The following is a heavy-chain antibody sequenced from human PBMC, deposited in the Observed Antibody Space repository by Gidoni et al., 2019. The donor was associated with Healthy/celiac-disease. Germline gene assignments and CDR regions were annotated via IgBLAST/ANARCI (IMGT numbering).Heavy chain of an antibody. D-gene: IGHD6-19*01. CDR2: ISSSSSYI. CDR3: AREITLIAVASFDY. Sequence: EVQLVESGGGLVKPGGSLRLSCAASGFTFSSYSMNWVRQAPGKGLEWVSSISSSSSYIYYADSVKGRFTISRDNAKNSLYLQMNSLRAEDTAVYYCAREITLIAVASFDYWGQGTLVTVSS. CDR1: GFTFSSYS. J-gene: IGHJ4*02. V-gene: IGHV3-21*01.